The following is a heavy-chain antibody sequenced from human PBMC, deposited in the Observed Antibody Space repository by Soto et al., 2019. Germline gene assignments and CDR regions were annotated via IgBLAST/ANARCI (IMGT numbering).Heavy chain of an antibody. D-gene: IGHD3-22*01. CDR3: TTALGDRRGYDVGAFDI. J-gene: IGHJ3*02. CDR2: IHSKTDGGTT. Sequence: EVQVVESGGGLVKPGGSLRLSCAASGFTFSNAWMSWVRQAPGKGLQWVGRIHSKTDGGTTDYGAPVKGGFTTSRDDSKNTLQLQMSSLKTEDTAGYYCTTALGDRRGYDVGAFDIWGQGTMVTVSS. CDR1: GFTFSNAW. V-gene: IGHV3-15*01.